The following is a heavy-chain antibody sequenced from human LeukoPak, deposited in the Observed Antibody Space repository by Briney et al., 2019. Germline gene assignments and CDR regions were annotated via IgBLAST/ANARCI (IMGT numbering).Heavy chain of an antibody. Sequence: SETLSLTCTVSGGSVSDYYWSWIRQSPGKGLEWIGYIYYTGTSYNPSLKSRVTISADTSKNQFSLKLSSVTAADTAVYYCARHSWLWFGEYENWFDPWGQGTLVTVSS. V-gene: IGHV4-59*08. CDR3: ARHSWLWFGEYENWFDP. D-gene: IGHD3-10*01. CDR1: GGSVSDYY. CDR2: IYYTGT. J-gene: IGHJ5*02.